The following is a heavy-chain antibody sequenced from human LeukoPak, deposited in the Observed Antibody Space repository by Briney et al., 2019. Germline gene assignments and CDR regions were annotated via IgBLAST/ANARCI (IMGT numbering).Heavy chain of an antibody. CDR3: ARHASSWYLQTFDY. CDR1: GGSISSYY. D-gene: IGHD6-13*01. V-gene: IGHV4-59*08. J-gene: IGHJ4*02. Sequence: SEALSLTCTVSGGSISSYYWSWIRQPPGKGLEWIGYIYYSGSTIYNPSLKSRVTISVDTSKNQFSLKLSSVTAADTAVYYCARHASSWYLQTFDYWGQGTLVTVSS. CDR2: IYYSGST.